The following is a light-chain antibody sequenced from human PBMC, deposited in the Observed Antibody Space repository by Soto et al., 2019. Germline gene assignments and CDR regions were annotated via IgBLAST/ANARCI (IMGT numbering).Light chain of an antibody. CDR1: SSHVGSYNL. CDR2: EGS. J-gene: IGLJ3*02. Sequence: QSVLTQPASVSGSPGQSITISCTGTSSHVGSYNLVSWYQQHPGKAPKLMIYEGSKRPSGVSNRFSGSKSGNTASLTISGLQAEDEADYYCCSYAGSSSWVFGGGTKLTVL. CDR3: CSYAGSSSWV. V-gene: IGLV2-23*01.